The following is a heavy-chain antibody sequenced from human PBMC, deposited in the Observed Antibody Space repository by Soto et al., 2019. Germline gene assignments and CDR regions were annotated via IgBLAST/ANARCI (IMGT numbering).Heavy chain of an antibody. Sequence: PSETLSLTCTVSGGSISSSRSYWGWIRQPPGKGLECIGSIYYSGSTYYSPSLKSRVTISVDTSKNQFSLKLSSVTAADTAVYYCARRGLVGATTFDYWGQGTPVTVSS. CDR3: ARRGLVGATTFDY. J-gene: IGHJ4*02. CDR2: IYYSGST. CDR1: GGSISSSRSY. D-gene: IGHD1-26*01. V-gene: IGHV4-39*01.